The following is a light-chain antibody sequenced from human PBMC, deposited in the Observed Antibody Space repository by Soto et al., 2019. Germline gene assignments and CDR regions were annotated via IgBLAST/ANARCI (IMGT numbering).Light chain of an antibody. CDR3: QQRSNWPLT. Sequence: EIVLTQSPATLSLSPGERATLSCRASQSVSSYLAWYQQKPGQAPRLLNYDASSRATGIPARFSGSGSGTDLTLTISSLEHEDFAFYYCQQRSNWPLTLGGGTKVEIK. CDR2: DAS. CDR1: QSVSSY. V-gene: IGKV3-11*01. J-gene: IGKJ4*01.